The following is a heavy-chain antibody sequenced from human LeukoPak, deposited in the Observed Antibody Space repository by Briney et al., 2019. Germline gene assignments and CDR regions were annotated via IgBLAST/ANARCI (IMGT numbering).Heavy chain of an antibody. CDR1: GFTFSTNA. CDR3: AKDLRAYYDSXGYPVPGY. CDR2: ISGSGAST. D-gene: IGHD3-22*01. Sequence: QSGGSLRLSCLTSGFTFSTNAMSWVRQAPGKGLEWISGISGSGASTYYADSVTGRFTISRDNSRNTLYLQMNSLRGDDTAVYYCAKDLRAYYDSXGYPVPGYWGQGTLVTVSS. V-gene: IGHV3-23*01. J-gene: IGHJ4*02.